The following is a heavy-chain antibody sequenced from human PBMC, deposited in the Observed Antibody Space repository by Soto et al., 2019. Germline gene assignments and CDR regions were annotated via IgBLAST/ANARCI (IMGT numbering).Heavy chain of an antibody. V-gene: IGHV4-39*02. D-gene: IGHD2-15*01. CDR3: AREGGRYCSGGSCQVDY. CDR1: GGSISSSSYY. J-gene: IGHJ4*02. CDR2: IYYAGNT. Sequence: QLQLQESGPGLVKPSETLSLTCTVSGGSISSSSYYWGWIRQPPGKRLEWIGSIYYAGNTYYTPSLKSGVTISVDTSKNQFSLKLSSVTAADTAVYYCAREGGRYCSGGSCQVDYWGQGTLVTVSS.